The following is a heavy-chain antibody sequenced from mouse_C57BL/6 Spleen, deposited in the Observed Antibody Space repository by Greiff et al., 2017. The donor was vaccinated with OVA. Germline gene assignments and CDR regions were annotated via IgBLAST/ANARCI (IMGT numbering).Heavy chain of an antibody. CDR1: GYSFTGYF. Sequence: EVQLQESGPELVKPGDSVKISCKASGYSFTGYFMNWVMQSHGKSLEWIGRINPYNGDTFYNQKFKGKATLTVDKSSNTPHMELRSLTTEDSAGYYCAREAGSLAYWGQGTLVTVSA. D-gene: IGHD3-2*02. CDR3: AREAGSLAY. J-gene: IGHJ3*01. CDR2: INPYNGDT. V-gene: IGHV1-20*01.